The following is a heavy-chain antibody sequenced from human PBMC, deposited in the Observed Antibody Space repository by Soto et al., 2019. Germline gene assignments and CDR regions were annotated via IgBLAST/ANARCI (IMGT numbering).Heavy chain of an antibody. V-gene: IGHV4-4*07. J-gene: IGHJ4*02. Sequence: NPSETLSLTCTVSGGSINSYYWSCIRQPAGKGLEWIGRIYTSGSTNYNPSLKSRVTMSVDTSKNQFSLKLSSVTAADTAVYYCAREGGGATAPFDYWGQGTLVTVSS. D-gene: IGHD1-26*01. CDR1: GGSINSYY. CDR3: AREGGGATAPFDY. CDR2: IYTSGST.